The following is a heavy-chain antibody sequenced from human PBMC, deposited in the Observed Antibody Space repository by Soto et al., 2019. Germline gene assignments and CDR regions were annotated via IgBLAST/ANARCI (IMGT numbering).Heavy chain of an antibody. D-gene: IGHD3-10*01. CDR3: ARVGVTMVRGVITVWFDP. CDR1: GGSISSYY. CDR2: IYTSGST. V-gene: IGHV4-4*07. J-gene: IGHJ5*02. Sequence: ETLSLTCTVSGGSISSYYWSWIRQPAGKGLEWIGRIYTSGSTNYNPSLKSRVTMSVDTSKNQFSLKLSSVTAADTAVYYCARVGVTMVRGVITVWFDPWGQGTLVTVSS.